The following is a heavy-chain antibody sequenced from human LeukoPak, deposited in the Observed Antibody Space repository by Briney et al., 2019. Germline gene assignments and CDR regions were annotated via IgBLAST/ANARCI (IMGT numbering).Heavy chain of an antibody. Sequence: PGGSLRHSCAASGFTFSSYGMHWVRQVPGKGLEWVAAIWFDGIKKYYADSVKGRLTISRDNSKNTLYLQMNSLRAEDTAVYYCARDLEDSSPFGAFDMWGQGTMVTVSS. CDR2: IWFDGIKK. V-gene: IGHV3-33*08. J-gene: IGHJ3*02. CDR3: ARDLEDSSPFGAFDM. CDR1: GFTFSSYG. D-gene: IGHD3-22*01.